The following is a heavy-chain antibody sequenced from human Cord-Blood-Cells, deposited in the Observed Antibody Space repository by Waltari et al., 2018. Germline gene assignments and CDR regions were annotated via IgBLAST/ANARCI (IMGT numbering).Heavy chain of an antibody. J-gene: IGHJ4*02. CDR1: GYTFTSYD. CDR3: ARSPYDILTGYYRFCDY. CDR2: MNPNSGNT. D-gene: IGHD3-9*01. Sequence: QVQLVQSGAEVKKPGASVKVSCKASGYTFTSYDINWVRQATGQGLEWMGWMNPNSGNTGYAQKFQGRGTITRNTSISTAYMELSSRRSEDTAVYYCARSPYDILTGYYRFCDYWGQGTLVTVSS. V-gene: IGHV1-8*03.